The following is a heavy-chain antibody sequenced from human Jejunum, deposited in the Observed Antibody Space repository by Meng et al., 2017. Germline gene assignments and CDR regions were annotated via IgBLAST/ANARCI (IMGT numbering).Heavy chain of an antibody. CDR3: TRENWYYDY. V-gene: IGHV1-2*06. Sequence: ASVKVSCKSSGLTLTGYYMHWVRQAPGQGLEWMGQIYFNTGGTYYAQKFQDRVTLTRDTSINTAYMELTYLRSDDTAVYCCTRENWYYDYWGQGALVTVSS. D-gene: IGHD1-1*01. CDR1: GLTLTGYY. CDR2: IYFNTGGT. J-gene: IGHJ4*02.